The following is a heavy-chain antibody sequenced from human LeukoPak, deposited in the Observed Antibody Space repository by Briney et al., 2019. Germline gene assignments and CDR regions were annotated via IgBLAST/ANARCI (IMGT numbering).Heavy chain of an antibody. Sequence: GGSLRLSCAASGFTFSTYALHWIRQAPGRGLEWVAVISYDGSDKWYAGSVKGRFTVSRDNSKNTVFLQMNSLRPEDTAVYYCARSVHFGYHDYWGQGTLVTVSS. CDR2: ISYDGSDK. CDR1: GFTFSTYA. D-gene: IGHD3-22*01. V-gene: IGHV3-30*04. CDR3: ARSVHFGYHDY. J-gene: IGHJ4*02.